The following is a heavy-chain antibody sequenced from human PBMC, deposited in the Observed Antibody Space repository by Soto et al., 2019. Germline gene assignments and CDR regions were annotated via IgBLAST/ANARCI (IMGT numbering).Heavy chain of an antibody. J-gene: IGHJ1*01. Sequence: QVQLQESGPALVKPSETLSLTCTVSNGSISPNYWSWIRQPPGKGLEWIGYIYYAGTTTYHPSLQSRVSISVDTSKHEVSLKLTSVTAADTAVYFCARLGAYYQAMASWGQGTLVTVSS. CDR1: NGSISPNY. V-gene: IGHV4-59*08. CDR2: IYYAGTT. CDR3: ARLGAYYQAMAS. D-gene: IGHD3-22*01.